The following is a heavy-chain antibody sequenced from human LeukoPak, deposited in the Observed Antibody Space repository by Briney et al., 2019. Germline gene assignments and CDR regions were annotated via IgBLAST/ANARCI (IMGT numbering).Heavy chain of an antibody. D-gene: IGHD3-22*01. V-gene: IGHV4-59*01. Sequence: KASETLSLTCTVSGGSISSYYWSWIRQPPGKGLEWIGYISYSGSTNYNPSLKSRVTISVDMSKNQFSLKLSFVTAADTAVYYCARVPNYYDSSGYRRNIYFDYWGQGTLVTVSS. CDR2: ISYSGST. CDR1: GGSISSYY. J-gene: IGHJ4*02. CDR3: ARVPNYYDSSGYRRNIYFDY.